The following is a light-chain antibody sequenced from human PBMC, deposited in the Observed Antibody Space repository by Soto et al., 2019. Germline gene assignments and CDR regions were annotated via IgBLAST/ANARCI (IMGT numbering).Light chain of an antibody. V-gene: IGLV2-14*01. CDR2: DVS. CDR1: SSDVGGYNY. Sequence: QSALTQPASVSGSAGQSITISCTGTSSDVGGYNYVSWYQQHPGKAPKLMIYDVSNRPSGVSNRFSGSKSGNTASLTTSGLQAEDEADYYCSSYTSSSTDVVFGGGTQLTVL. CDR3: SSYTSSSTDVV. J-gene: IGLJ2*01.